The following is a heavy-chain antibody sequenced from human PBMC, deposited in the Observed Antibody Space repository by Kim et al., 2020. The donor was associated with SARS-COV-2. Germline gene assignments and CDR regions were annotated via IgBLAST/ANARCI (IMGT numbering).Heavy chain of an antibody. Sequence: VKGRFTISRDNSKNTLYLQMNSLRAEDTAVYYCAKAAVPTMIDYHQYLQHWGQGTLVTVSS. D-gene: IGHD3-22*01. J-gene: IGHJ1*01. CDR3: AKAAVPTMIDYHQYLQH. V-gene: IGHV3-30*02.